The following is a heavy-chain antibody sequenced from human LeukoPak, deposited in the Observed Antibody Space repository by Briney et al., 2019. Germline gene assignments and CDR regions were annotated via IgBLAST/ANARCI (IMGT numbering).Heavy chain of an antibody. J-gene: IGHJ4*02. Sequence: SETLSLTCTVSSGSISSGNYYWSWIRQPPGKGLEWIGYIYYSGSTYYNPSLKSRVTMSVATSKNQFSLNLSSVTAADTAVYYCARAVGRSFDYWGQGTLVTVSS. V-gene: IGHV4-61*01. D-gene: IGHD1-14*01. CDR2: IYYSGST. CDR1: SGSISSGNYY. CDR3: ARAVGRSFDY.